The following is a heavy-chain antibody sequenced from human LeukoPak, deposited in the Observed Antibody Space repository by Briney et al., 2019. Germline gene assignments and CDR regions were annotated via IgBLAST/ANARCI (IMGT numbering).Heavy chain of an antibody. V-gene: IGHV4-59*11. J-gene: IGHJ5*02. CDR3: ARDYLPVGHWFDP. CDR1: DDSIRTHY. CDR2: VYFSGIT. Sequence: PSETLSLTCTVSDDSIRTHYWSWIRQPPGKGLECIGYVYFSGITNYNPSLKSRVTISVDTSKNQFSLKLSSVTAADTAVYYCARDYLPVGHWFDPWGQGTLVTVSS.